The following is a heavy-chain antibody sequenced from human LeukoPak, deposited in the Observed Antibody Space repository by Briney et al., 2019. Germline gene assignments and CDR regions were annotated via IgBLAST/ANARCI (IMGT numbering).Heavy chain of an antibody. CDR3: ARVSTNNYYYGSGSYPH. J-gene: IGHJ1*01. CDR2: INPNSGGT. V-gene: IGHV1-2*02. D-gene: IGHD3-10*01. CDR1: GYTFTGYY. Sequence: GASVKVSCKASGYTFTGYYMHWVRQAPGQGLEWMGWINPNSGGTNYAQKFQGRVTMTRDTSISTAYMELSRLRSDDTAVYYCARVSTNNYYYGSGSYPHWGQGTLVTVSS.